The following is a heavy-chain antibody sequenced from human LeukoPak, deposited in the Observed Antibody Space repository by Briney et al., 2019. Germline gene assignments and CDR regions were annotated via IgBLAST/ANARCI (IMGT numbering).Heavy chain of an antibody. J-gene: IGHJ4*02. CDR3: ARVGFGSGWKEGELDY. D-gene: IGHD6-19*01. Sequence: PSETLSLTCTVSGGSISSYYWSWIRQPPGKGLEWIGYIHYSGSTNYNPSLKSRVTISVDTSKNQFSLKLSSVTAADTAVYYCARVGFGSGWKEGELDYWGQGTLVTVSS. CDR2: IHYSGST. V-gene: IGHV4-59*01. CDR1: GGSISSYY.